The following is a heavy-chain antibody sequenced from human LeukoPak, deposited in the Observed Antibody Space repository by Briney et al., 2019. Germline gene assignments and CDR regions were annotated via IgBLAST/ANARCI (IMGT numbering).Heavy chain of an antibody. J-gene: IGHJ4*02. CDR2: IKPDGSEK. V-gene: IGHV3-7*01. CDR1: EFTFNSYW. D-gene: IGHD6-19*01. CDR3: ASHSSGWFG. Sequence: PGGSLRLSCATSEFTFNSYWVSWVRQAPGKGLEWVANIKPDGSEKYYVASVTGRFTISRDNAKNSLYLQMNSLRADDTAVYYCASHSSGWFGWGQGTLVTVSS.